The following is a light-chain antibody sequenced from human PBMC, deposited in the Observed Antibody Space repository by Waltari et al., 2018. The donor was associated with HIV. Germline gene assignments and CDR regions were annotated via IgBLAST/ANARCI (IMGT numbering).Light chain of an antibody. CDR2: KAS. CDR3: QQYNNYPYT. CDR1: QSISNW. Sequence: DIQMTQPPSTLSASVGDRVTITCRASQSISNWLAWYQQKPGKAPKMLIYKASTLESGVPSRFSGSGSGTEFALTIPSLQPDDFATYYCQQYNNYPYTFGQGTKLEI. J-gene: IGKJ2*01. V-gene: IGKV1-5*03.